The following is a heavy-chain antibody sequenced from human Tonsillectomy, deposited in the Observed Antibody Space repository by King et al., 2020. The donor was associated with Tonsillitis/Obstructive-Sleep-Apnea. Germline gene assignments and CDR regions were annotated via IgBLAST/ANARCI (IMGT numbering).Heavy chain of an antibody. V-gene: IGHV3-30*18. D-gene: IGHD6-6*01. J-gene: IGHJ6*02. CDR2: ISSEGSNK. Sequence: QLVQSGGGVVQPGRSLRLSCAASGFTFSSYDIYWVRQAPGKGLEWVAIISSEGSNKYYTDSVKGRFTISRDNSKKTLYLQMNSLRAEDTAVYYCAKDGGDSSSTYYYGMDVWGQGTTVTVS. CDR1: GFTFSSYD. CDR3: AKDGGDSSSTYYYGMDV.